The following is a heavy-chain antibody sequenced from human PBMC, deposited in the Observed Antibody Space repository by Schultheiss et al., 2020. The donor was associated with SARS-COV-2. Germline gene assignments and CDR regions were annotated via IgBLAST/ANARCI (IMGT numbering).Heavy chain of an antibody. J-gene: IGHJ5*02. CDR1: GYTFTSYA. Sequence: ASVKDSCKASGYTFTSYALNWVRQAPGQGLEWMGWINTNTGNPTYAQGFTGRFVLSFDTSVSTAYLQITSLRTEDTAVYYCARAGLDGRFDPWGQGTLVTVSS. V-gene: IGHV7-4-1*02. CDR2: INTNTGNP. CDR3: ARAGLDGRFDP. D-gene: IGHD1-14*01.